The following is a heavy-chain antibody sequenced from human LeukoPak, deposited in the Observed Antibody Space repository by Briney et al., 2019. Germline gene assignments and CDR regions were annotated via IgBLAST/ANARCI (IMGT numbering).Heavy chain of an antibody. D-gene: IGHD2/OR15-2a*01. Sequence: ASVKVSCKTSGYTLTGYYMHWVRQAPGQGLEWMGWINPTSGATNYAQKFQGRVTMTRDTSISTAYMALSRLRSDDTAVYYCARYPPDCKTTDCRPGDWFDPWGQGTLVTVSP. CDR3: ARYPPDCKTTDCRPGDWFDP. V-gene: IGHV1-2*02. CDR2: INPTSGAT. CDR1: GYTLTGYY. J-gene: IGHJ5*02.